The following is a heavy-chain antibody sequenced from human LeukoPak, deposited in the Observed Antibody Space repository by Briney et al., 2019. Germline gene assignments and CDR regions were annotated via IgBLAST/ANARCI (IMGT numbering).Heavy chain of an antibody. CDR1: GFTFSSYA. V-gene: IGHV3-23*01. J-gene: IGHJ4*02. CDR2: ISGSGGST. CDR3: ARDRMISSSNFDY. D-gene: IGHD6-6*01. Sequence: GGSLRLSCAASGFTFSSYALSWVRQAPGMGLEWVSAISGSGGSTYYADSVKGRFTISRDNAKNSLYLQMNSLRAEDTAVYYCARDRMISSSNFDYWGQGTLVTVSS.